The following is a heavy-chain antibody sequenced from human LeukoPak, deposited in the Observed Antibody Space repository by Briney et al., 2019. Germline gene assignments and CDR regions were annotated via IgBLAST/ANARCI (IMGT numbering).Heavy chain of an antibody. CDR2: INHSGST. V-gene: IGHV4-34*01. D-gene: IGHD6-19*01. CDR1: GGSFSGYY. Sequence: SETLSLTCAVYGGSFSGYYWSWIRQPPGKGLEWMGEINHSGSTNYNPSLKSRVTISVDTSKNQFSLKLGSVTAADTAVYYCARGYSSGWYGGNDYWGQGTLVTVSS. CDR3: ARGYSSGWYGGNDY. J-gene: IGHJ4*02.